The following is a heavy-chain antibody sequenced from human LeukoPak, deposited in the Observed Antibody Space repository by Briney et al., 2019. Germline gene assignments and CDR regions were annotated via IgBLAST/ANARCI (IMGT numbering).Heavy chain of an antibody. CDR2: ISGSGSGA. CDR1: GFTFSDCY. V-gene: IGHV3-11*03. D-gene: IGHD4-17*01. Sequence: PGGSLRLSCAASGFTFSDCYMNWIRQAPGKGLEWVSYISGSGSGANYADSVKGRFTISRDNAKNSLYLQMNSLGAEDTAMYYCARGLTTVTSLASYWGQGTLVTVSS. CDR3: ARGLTTVTSLASY. J-gene: IGHJ4*02.